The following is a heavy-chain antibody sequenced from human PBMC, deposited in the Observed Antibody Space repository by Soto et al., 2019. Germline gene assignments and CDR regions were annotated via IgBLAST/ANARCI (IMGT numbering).Heavy chain of an antibody. V-gene: IGHV4-30-4*01. CDR1: GGSISSGDYY. CDR2: IYYSGST. Sequence: SETLSLTCTVSGGSISSGDYYWSWIRQPPGKGLEWIGYIYYSGSTYYNPSLKSRVTISVDTSKNQFSLKLSSVTAAHTAVHYCASHAYSYDTSGEANYSADHWGQGTLFT. CDR3: ASHAYSYDTSGEANYSADH. J-gene: IGHJ4*02. D-gene: IGHD3-22*01.